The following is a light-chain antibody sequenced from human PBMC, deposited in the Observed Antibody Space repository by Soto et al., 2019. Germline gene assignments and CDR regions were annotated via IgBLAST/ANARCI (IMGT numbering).Light chain of an antibody. CDR3: LLSYTGRLYV. CDR1: TGPVTNGHF. CDR2: DTD. Sequence: QAVVTQEPSLTVSPGGTVTLTCGSSTGPVTNGHFPYWFQQEPGQAPRPLIYDTDNKHSWTPARFSASLLGDKAALTLSGALPEDEADYYCLLSYTGRLYVFGPGTKVTVL. V-gene: IGLV7-46*01. J-gene: IGLJ1*01.